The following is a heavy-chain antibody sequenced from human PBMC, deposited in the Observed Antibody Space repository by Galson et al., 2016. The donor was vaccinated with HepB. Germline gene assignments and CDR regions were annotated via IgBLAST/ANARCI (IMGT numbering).Heavy chain of an antibody. CDR1: GFSFSTYA. Sequence: SLRLSCAASGFSFSTYAMSWVRQAPGKGLEWVAGINGRGDDTNYADSVKGRFIISRDNSKNTLFLQMNYLRGDDTALYYCVRRPGPLDYWGQGTLVTVSS. CDR2: INGRGDDT. J-gene: IGHJ4*02. CDR3: VRRPGPLDY. V-gene: IGHV3-23*01. D-gene: IGHD3-10*01.